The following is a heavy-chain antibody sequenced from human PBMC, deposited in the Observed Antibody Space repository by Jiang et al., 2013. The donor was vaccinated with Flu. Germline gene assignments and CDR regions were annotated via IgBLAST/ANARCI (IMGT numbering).Heavy chain of an antibody. D-gene: IGHD3-10*01. V-gene: IGHV4-59*11. J-gene: IGHJ3*01. Sequence: GPGLVRPSETLSLTCSVSGFSITSQSWSWIRQTPGKELQWIGHMYFTGNTNFNPSLRSRVSMSVDISRNQFFLRLTSLTAADTATYFCARWFSSEAGRALDVWGQGKVVSVSS. CDR1: GFSITSQS. CDR3: ARWFSSEAGRALDV. CDR2: MYFTGNT.